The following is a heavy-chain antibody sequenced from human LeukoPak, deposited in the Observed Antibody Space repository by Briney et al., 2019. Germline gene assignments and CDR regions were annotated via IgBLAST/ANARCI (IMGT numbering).Heavy chain of an antibody. Sequence: GGSLRLSCAASGFTFSSYWMTWVRQAPGKGLEWVANINQDGSAKYYEDSVKGRFTISRDNARNSLYLQVNSLRAEDTAVYYCAGDGVAVAGLFDYWGQGTLVTVSS. D-gene: IGHD6-19*01. CDR2: INQDGSAK. V-gene: IGHV3-7*01. CDR1: GFTFSSYW. J-gene: IGHJ4*02. CDR3: AGDGVAVAGLFDY.